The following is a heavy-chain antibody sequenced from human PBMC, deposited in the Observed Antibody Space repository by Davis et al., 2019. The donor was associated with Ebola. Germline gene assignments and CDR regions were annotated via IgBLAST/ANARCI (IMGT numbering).Heavy chain of an antibody. CDR3: ARPDYFDGSGSDSYYGMDV. CDR1: GGTFSSYA. J-gene: IGHJ6*02. V-gene: IGHV1-69*13. D-gene: IGHD3-22*01. Sequence: SVKVYCKASGGTFSSYAISWVRQAPGQGLEWMGGIIPIFGTANYAQKFQGRVTITADESTSTAYMELSSLRSEDTAVYYCARPDYFDGSGSDSYYGMDVWGQGTTVTVSS. CDR2: IIPIFGTA.